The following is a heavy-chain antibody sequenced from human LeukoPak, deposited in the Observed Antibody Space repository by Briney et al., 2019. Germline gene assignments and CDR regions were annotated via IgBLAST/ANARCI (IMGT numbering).Heavy chain of an antibody. CDR2: VYHNGSP. CDR3: ARDPSIVSTVTLRAFDI. V-gene: IGHV4-4*02. Sequence: SETLSLTCAVSGGSISNSSWWSWVRQPPGKGLEWIGEVYHNGSPNYNPSFRGRVTILVDKSKNQFSLNLGSLTAADTAVYYCARDPSIVSTVTLRAFDIWGQGTMVSVSS. CDR1: GGSISNSSW. J-gene: IGHJ3*02. D-gene: IGHD5/OR15-5a*01.